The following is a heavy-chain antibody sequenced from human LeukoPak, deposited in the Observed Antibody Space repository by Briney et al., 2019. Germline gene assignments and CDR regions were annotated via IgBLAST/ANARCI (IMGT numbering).Heavy chain of an antibody. J-gene: IGHJ5*02. CDR2: INHSGST. V-gene: IGHV4-34*01. D-gene: IGHD5-12*01. CDR3: AVIVATMRSWFDP. Sequence: SETLSLTCAFNGGSFSGYYWSWIREPPGKGLEWMGEINHSGSTNYNPSLKSRVTISVDTSKNQFSLKLSSVTAADTAVYYRAVIVATMRSWFDPWGQGTLVTVSS. CDR1: GGSFSGYY.